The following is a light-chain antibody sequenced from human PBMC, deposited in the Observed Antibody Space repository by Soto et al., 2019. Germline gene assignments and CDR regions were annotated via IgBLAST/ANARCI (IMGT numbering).Light chain of an antibody. Sequence: EIVLTQSPGTLSLSPGERATLSCRASQSISSSYLAWYQQKPGQAPRLLIYAASSRATGIPDRFSGIGSGTDFILTISRLEPEDFAVYYCQQYGSSSYTFGQGTQLEIK. CDR3: QQYGSSSYT. V-gene: IGKV3-20*01. CDR1: QSISSSY. J-gene: IGKJ2*01. CDR2: AAS.